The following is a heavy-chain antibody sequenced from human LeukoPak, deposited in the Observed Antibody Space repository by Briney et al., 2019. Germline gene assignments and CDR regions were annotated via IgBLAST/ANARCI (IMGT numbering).Heavy chain of an antibody. CDR1: GGSISTYY. Sequence: SETLSLTCTVSGGSISTYYWTWIRQPPGKGLEWIGYIYYTGSTNYNPSLKSRVTISVDTSKNQFSLKLSSVTAADTAVYYCARDFGYSSRWSVLDCWGQGTLVTVSS. J-gene: IGHJ4*02. V-gene: IGHV4-59*01. CDR3: ARDFGYSSRWSVLDC. D-gene: IGHD6-13*01. CDR2: IYYTGST.